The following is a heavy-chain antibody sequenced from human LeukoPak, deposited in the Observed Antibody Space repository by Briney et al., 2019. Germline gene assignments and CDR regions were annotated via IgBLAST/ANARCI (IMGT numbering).Heavy chain of an antibody. Sequence: GGSLRLSCAASGFTFSDYNMRWIRQAPGKGLEWVSSISRSGSTKYYADSVKGRFAISRDNSKNTLYLQMNSLRAEDTAVYYCARVGLWFGESLDYWGQGTLVTVSS. CDR2: ISRSGSTK. D-gene: IGHD3-10*01. CDR1: GFTFSDYN. J-gene: IGHJ4*02. CDR3: ARVGLWFGESLDY. V-gene: IGHV3-11*01.